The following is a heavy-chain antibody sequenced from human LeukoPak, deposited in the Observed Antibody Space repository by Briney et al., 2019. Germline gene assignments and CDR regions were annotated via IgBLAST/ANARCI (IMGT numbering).Heavy chain of an antibody. CDR3: AKADSDYYDSSSFGG. Sequence: PGGSLRLSCAASGFTVSNKYMTWVRQAPGKGLEWVSLIYSDGRTYYADSVKGRCTISRDNSKNTLYLQMSSLRAEDTAVYYCAKADSDYYDSSSFGGWGQGTLVTVSS. D-gene: IGHD3-22*01. CDR1: GFTVSNKY. CDR2: IYSDGRT. V-gene: IGHV3-53*05. J-gene: IGHJ4*02.